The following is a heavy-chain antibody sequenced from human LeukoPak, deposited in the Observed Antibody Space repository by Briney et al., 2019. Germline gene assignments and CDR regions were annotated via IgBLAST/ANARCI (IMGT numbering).Heavy chain of an antibody. V-gene: IGHV3-7*03. D-gene: IGHD6-19*01. CDR1: GFTFSSYW. CDR2: VKEDGGEK. Sequence: GGSLRLSCVVSGFTFSSYWMSWVRQAPGKGLEWVANVKEDGGEKYYVDSVKGRFTISRDNAKSSLYLQMNSLRAEDTAVYYCAKAPGPQWLVINWFDPWGQGTLVTVSS. CDR3: AKAPGPQWLVINWFDP. J-gene: IGHJ5*02.